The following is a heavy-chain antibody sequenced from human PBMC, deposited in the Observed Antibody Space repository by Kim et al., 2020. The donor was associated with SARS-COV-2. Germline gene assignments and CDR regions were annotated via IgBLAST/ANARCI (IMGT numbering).Heavy chain of an antibody. Sequence: SVKVSCKASGGTFFNYAISWVRQAPGLGLEWMGGIIPMFGMTDDAQKLQDRVTITADESTSTAYMELRSLRSEDTAVYYCARALITLAGRGHFDSWGQGTLVTVSS. CDR2: IIPMFGMT. D-gene: IGHD6-19*01. CDR3: ARALITLAGRGHFDS. V-gene: IGHV1-69*13. J-gene: IGHJ4*02. CDR1: GGTFFNYA.